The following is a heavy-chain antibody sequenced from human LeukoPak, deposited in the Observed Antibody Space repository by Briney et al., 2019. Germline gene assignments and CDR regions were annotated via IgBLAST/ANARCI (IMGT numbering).Heavy chain of an antibody. Sequence: PGGSLRLSCAASGFTFSSYAMHWVRQAPGKGLEWAAVISSDGNTKYYADSVKGRFTISRDNSNNTLYLQMNSLRADDTAIYYCARRRIVGSTDDAFDIWGQGTMVTLSS. CDR3: ARRRIVGSTDDAFDI. CDR2: ISSDGNTK. J-gene: IGHJ3*02. V-gene: IGHV3-30-3*01. D-gene: IGHD1-26*01. CDR1: GFTFSSYA.